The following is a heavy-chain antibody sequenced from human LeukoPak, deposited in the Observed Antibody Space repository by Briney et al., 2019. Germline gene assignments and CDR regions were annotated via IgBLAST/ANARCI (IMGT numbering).Heavy chain of an antibody. D-gene: IGHD6-25*01. CDR2: TWYDGSKE. Sequence: GRSLTLSCAASGFTLGRYGMHWVRQAPGKGLEWVAVTWYDGSKEYYIDSVKGRFTIFRDNSKNTLYLQMNSLRAEDTAVYYCARAGGAESATFFDYWGQGTLVTVSS. V-gene: IGHV3-33*03. CDR1: GFTLGRYG. CDR3: ARAGGAESATFFDY. J-gene: IGHJ4*02.